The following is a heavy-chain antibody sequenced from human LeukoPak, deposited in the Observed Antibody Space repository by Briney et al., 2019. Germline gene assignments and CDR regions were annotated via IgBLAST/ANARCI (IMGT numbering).Heavy chain of an antibody. CDR3: ARDSRYSANGMAV. J-gene: IGHJ6*02. CDR1: GFTVSDNH. D-gene: IGHD5-12*01. CDR2: FSSSGNT. V-gene: IGHV3-66*01. Sequence: GGSPRLSCAASGFTVSDNHMSWVRQAPGKGLEWVSVFSSSGNTYYADSVKGRFTISRDNSKNTLFLQMNSLRAEDTAVYYRARDSRYSANGMAVWGQGTTVTVSS.